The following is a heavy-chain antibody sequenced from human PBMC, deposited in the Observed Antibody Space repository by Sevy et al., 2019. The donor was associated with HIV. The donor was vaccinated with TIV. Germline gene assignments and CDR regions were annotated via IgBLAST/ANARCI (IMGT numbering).Heavy chain of an antibody. Sequence: GGSLRLSCVASGFTFSRYCMSWVRQAPGKGLEWVANIKQDGSEIYYVDSVKGRFNISRDNAQNSVDLQMNSLRVEETAVYYCGQAMDVWGQGTTVTVSS. CDR1: GFTFSRYC. J-gene: IGHJ6*02. CDR2: IKQDGSEI. V-gene: IGHV3-7*01. CDR3: GQAMDV.